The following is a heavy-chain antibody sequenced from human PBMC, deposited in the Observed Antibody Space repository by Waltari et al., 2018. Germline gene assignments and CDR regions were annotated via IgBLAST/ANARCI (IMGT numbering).Heavy chain of an antibody. V-gene: IGHV3-21*05. J-gene: IGHJ1*01. Sequence: DVQHVEPGGGLVTHGGSLRLTCAASGLTLRIDAMNWVRQGAGEGIEMGSFISGSTSYIYYIDLVKVRFTISRENCNNLVYLEMNGLRVEDTATYYFVRGRMTKIITPWDFWGQGTLVTVSS. CDR1: GLTLRIDA. CDR3: VRGRMTKIITPWDF. D-gene: IGHD1-20*01. CDR2: ISGSTSYI.